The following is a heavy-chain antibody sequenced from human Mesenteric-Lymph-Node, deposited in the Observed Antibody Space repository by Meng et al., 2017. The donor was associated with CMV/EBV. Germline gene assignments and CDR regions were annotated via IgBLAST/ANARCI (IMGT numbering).Heavy chain of an antibody. V-gene: IGHV4-34*01. CDR3: ARGSDIPVNNY. J-gene: IGHJ4*02. Sequence: QVQLQQWGAGLLKPSETLSLTCAVYGGSFSGYYWSWIRQPPGKGLEWIGEINHSGVPNYNPSLTRRVTISLDRSKNQFSLKLSSVTAEDTAVYYCARGSDIPVNNYWGQGTLVTVSS. D-gene: IGHD2-15*01. CDR2: INHSGVP. CDR1: GGSFSGYY.